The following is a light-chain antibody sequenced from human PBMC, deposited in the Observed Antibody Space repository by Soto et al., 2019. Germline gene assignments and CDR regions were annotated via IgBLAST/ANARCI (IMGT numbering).Light chain of an antibody. CDR2: GAS. CDR3: QQYDDSPGT. Sequence: EIVLTPSPGTLSLSPGERGPLSCRASQSISSSYLAWYQQKPGQAPRXXIYGASNRATAIPDRFSGSGAGTDFTLTISRLEPEDFAVYYCQQYDDSPGTFGQGTKVDIK. V-gene: IGKV3-20*01. J-gene: IGKJ1*01. CDR1: QSISSSY.